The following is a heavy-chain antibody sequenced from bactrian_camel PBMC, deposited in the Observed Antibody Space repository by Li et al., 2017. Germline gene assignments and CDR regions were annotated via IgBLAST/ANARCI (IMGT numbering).Heavy chain of an antibody. J-gene: IGHJ4*01. CDR3: AADRRRHGPPSLRPGDYSV. D-gene: IGHD2*01. CDR2: LASDGSS. Sequence: HVQLVESGGGSVQAGGSLRLSCTASGYYINTYCMGWFRQAPGKEREGVASLASDGSSIYANSLKGRFSISKDNARYWLDLQMDSLEPGDTARYYCAADRRRHGPPSLRPGDYSVWGQGTQVTVSS. V-gene: IGHV3S53*01. CDR1: GYYINTYC.